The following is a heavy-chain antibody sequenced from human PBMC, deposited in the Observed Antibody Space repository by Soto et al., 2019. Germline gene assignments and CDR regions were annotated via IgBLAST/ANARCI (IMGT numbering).Heavy chain of an antibody. V-gene: IGHV4-34*01. CDR2: INHSGST. CDR3: ARGRIYCSGGSCYRYYMDV. Sequence: PSETLSLTCAVYGGSFSGYYWSWIRQPPGKGLEWIGEINHSGSTNYNPSLKSRVTISVDTSKNQFSLKLSSVTAADTAVYYCARGRIYCSGGSCYRYYMDVWGKGTTVTVSS. D-gene: IGHD2-15*01. CDR1: GGSFSGYY. J-gene: IGHJ6*03.